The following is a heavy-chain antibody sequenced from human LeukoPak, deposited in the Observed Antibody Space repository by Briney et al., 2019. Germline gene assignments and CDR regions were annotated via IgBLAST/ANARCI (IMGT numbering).Heavy chain of an antibody. Sequence: GSLRLSCAASGFTFINAWMAWVRQAPGKGLGWVGRIKAKAHGGTIEYAAPVKGRFTISRDDSKNTLYLQMNSLKTEDTAVYYCTTDGVGVEGATYDNWGQGTLVSVSS. CDR1: GFTFINAW. CDR3: TTDGVGVEGATYDN. CDR2: IKAKAHGGTI. J-gene: IGHJ4*02. V-gene: IGHV3-15*01. D-gene: IGHD1-26*01.